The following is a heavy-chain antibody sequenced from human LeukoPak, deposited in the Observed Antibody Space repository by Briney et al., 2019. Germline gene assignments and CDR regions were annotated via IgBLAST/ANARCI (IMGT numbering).Heavy chain of an antibody. Sequence: GGSLRLSCAASGFTFSDYGMHWVRQAPGKGLEWVAFIRYDGINKYYADSVQGRFSISRDNSKNTLNLQMNSLRAEDTAVYYCARDLGQYYDTSDNWFDPWGQGTLVTVSS. J-gene: IGHJ5*02. D-gene: IGHD3-22*01. CDR2: IRYDGINK. V-gene: IGHV3-30*02. CDR3: ARDLGQYYDTSDNWFDP. CDR1: GFTFSDYG.